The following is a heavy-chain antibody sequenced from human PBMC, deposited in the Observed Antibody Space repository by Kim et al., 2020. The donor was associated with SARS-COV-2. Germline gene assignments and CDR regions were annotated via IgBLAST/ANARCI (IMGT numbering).Heavy chain of an antibody. CDR2: INHSGST. CDR1: GGSFSGYY. Sequence: SETLSLTCAVYGGSFSGYYWSWIRQPPGKGLEWIGEINHSGSTNYNPSLKSRVTISVDTSKNQFSLKLSSVTAADTAVYYCARLGGPVFDIVVVVAATRVEYFDYWGQGTLVTVSS. D-gene: IGHD2-15*01. J-gene: IGHJ4*02. V-gene: IGHV4-34*01. CDR3: ARLGGPVFDIVVVVAATRVEYFDY.